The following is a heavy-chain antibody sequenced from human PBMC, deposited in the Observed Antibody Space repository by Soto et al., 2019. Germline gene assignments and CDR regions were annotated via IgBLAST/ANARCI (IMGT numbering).Heavy chain of an antibody. D-gene: IGHD2-2*01. CDR1: GGSISSGNW. CDR3: ARDPVGYCSTTTCTHFDF. Sequence: SETLSLTCAVSGGSISSGNWWNWVRQTPGQGLEWIGEIFHSGSTNYNPSLKTRVTMSVDKSKNQISLKLTSVTAADTAVYYCARDPVGYCSTTTCTHFDFWGQGTPVTVSS. V-gene: IGHV4-4*02. CDR2: IFHSGST. J-gene: IGHJ4*02.